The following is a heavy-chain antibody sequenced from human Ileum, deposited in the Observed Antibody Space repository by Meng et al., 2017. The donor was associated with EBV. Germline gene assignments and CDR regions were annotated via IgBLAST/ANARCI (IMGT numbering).Heavy chain of an antibody. CDR3: ARVGQWLPIDY. CDR1: GGSISSSNW. Sequence: QVQLQETGPGLVKPSGTLSLTCAVSGGSISSSNWWSWVRQPPGKGLEWIGEIYHSGSTNYNPSLKSRVTMSVDKSKNQFSLNLSSVTAADTAVYYCARVGQWLPIDYWGQGTLVTVSS. CDR2: IYHSGST. V-gene: IGHV4-4*02. J-gene: IGHJ4*02. D-gene: IGHD6-19*01.